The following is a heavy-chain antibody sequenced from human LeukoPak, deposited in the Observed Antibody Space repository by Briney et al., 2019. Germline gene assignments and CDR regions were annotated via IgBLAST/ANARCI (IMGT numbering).Heavy chain of an antibody. D-gene: IGHD6-13*01. Sequence: GASVKVSCKASGYTFSNYDINWVRQVTGQGLEWMGWMNPDSGNTGYAQRFQGRVTLTRNPSISTAYMEVSSLRSEDTAVYYCARTAPDSSSWYAIFDYWGQGTLVTVSS. V-gene: IGHV1-8*01. CDR2: MNPDSGNT. J-gene: IGHJ4*02. CDR1: GYTFSNYD. CDR3: ARTAPDSSSWYAIFDY.